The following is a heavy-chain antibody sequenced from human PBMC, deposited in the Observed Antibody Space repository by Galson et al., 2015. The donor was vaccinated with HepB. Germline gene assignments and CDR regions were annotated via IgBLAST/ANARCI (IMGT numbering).Heavy chain of an antibody. Sequence: SLRLSCATSGFIFSDHGMLWVRQAPGKGLEWVATIWDDGSRKYYSDSVKGRFIVSRDDSKNTLYLQMNSLRVEDTAIYYCARDDCSTTSCLTYWGKGTLVTFSS. CDR2: IWDDGSRK. V-gene: IGHV3-33*01. CDR1: GFIFSDHG. D-gene: IGHD2-2*01. CDR3: ARDDCSTTSCLTY. J-gene: IGHJ4*02.